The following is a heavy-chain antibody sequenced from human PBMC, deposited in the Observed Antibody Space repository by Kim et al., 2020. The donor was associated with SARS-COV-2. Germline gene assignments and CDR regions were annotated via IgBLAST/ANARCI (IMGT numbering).Heavy chain of an antibody. J-gene: IGHJ4*02. V-gene: IGHV3-23*01. Sequence: GRFTISRDNSKNTLYLQMNSLRAEDTAIYYCARDRDYYGSGSRSKGFDYWGQGTLVTVSS. CDR3: ARDRDYYGSGSRSKGFDY. D-gene: IGHD3-10*01.